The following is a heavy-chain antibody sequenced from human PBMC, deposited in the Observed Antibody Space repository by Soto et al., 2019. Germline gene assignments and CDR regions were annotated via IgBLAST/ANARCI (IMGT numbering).Heavy chain of an antibody. CDR3: ARACPGGSWFCIY. J-gene: IGHJ4*02. V-gene: IGHV1-18*01. CDR2: INTYNGNS. Sequence: QVQLVQSAAEVKKPGASVKVSCKASGYTLTNYAISWVRQAPGQGPEWMGWINTYNGNSNYAQKFQGRVTMTTDTYTNTAYMELRSLTSDDTAVYYCARACPGGSWFCIYWGQGTLVTVSS. CDR1: GYTLTNYA. D-gene: IGHD2-15*01.